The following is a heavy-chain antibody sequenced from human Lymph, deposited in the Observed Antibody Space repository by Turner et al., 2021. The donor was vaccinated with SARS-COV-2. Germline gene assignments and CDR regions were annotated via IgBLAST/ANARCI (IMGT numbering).Heavy chain of an antibody. Sequence: QVQLVESGGGVVQPGRSLRLSCAASGFTFSVYGMHWVRQAPGKGLEWVAVISYDGNNEHCADSVKGRFTISRDNSKNTLYLQMNRLRPDDTAVYYCAKDLSAGDYYYYYGMDVWGQGTTVTVSS. J-gene: IGHJ6*02. CDR2: ISYDGNNE. CDR3: AKDLSAGDYYYYYGMDV. CDR1: GFTFSVYG. D-gene: IGHD3-10*01. V-gene: IGHV3-30*18.